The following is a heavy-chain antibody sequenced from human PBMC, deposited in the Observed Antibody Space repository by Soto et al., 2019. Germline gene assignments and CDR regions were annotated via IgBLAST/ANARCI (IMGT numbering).Heavy chain of an antibody. CDR2: IIPIFGTA. Sequence: SVKVSCKVSGGTFSSYAISWVRQAPGQGLEWMGGIIPIFGTANYAQKFQGRVTITADESTSTAYMELSSLRSEDTAVCYCASSGGGGAVAATGDYYYGMDVWGQGTTVTVSS. J-gene: IGHJ6*02. CDR3: ASSGGGGAVAATGDYYYGMDV. D-gene: IGHD2-15*01. CDR1: GGTFSSYA. V-gene: IGHV1-69*13.